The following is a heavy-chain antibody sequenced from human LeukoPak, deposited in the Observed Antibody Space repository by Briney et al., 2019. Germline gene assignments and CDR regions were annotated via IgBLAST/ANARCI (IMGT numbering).Heavy chain of an antibody. D-gene: IGHD5-18*01. Sequence: PSQTLSLTCTVSGGSISSGGYYWSWIRQHPGKGLEWIGYIYYSGSTYYNPSLKSRVTISVDTSKNQFSLKLSSVTAADTAVYYCARDEYSYGLRGYDAFDIWGQGTMVTVSS. J-gene: IGHJ3*02. CDR1: GGSISSGGYY. V-gene: IGHV4-31*03. CDR2: IYYSGST. CDR3: ARDEYSYGLRGYDAFDI.